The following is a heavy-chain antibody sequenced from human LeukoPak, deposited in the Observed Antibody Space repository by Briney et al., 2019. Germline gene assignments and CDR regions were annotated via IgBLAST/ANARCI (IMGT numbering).Heavy chain of an antibody. CDR3: VREGYYESGSSPTFYFDF. CDR2: ISHHVNVK. CDR1: GFDFQNHV. Sequence: GGSLRLSCAASGFDFQNHVIHWVRQVPGKGLEWVAVISHHVNVKFYADSVKGRLTISRDNSAKTVYLQMSSLRPDDAAVYYCVREGYYESGSSPTFYFDFWGQGTVVTVSS. J-gene: IGHJ4*02. D-gene: IGHD3-10*01. V-gene: IGHV3-30-3*01.